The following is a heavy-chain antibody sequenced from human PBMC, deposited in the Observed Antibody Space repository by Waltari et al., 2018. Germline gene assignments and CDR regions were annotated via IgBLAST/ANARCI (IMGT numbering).Heavy chain of an antibody. CDR3: VKGSGGSRPYYFDS. CDR2: ITATGRDT. V-gene: IGHV3-23*04. D-gene: IGHD1-26*01. J-gene: IGHJ4*02. CDR1: GFTFSRYA. Sequence: EVQLEASGGGLVQPGGSLRLSCAASGFTFSRYAMAWVRQVPGKGLEWISAITATGRDTYSAESVKGRFTSSRDHSLYLQMKSLRVEDTAVYYCVKGSGGSRPYYFDSWGQGTLVTVSS.